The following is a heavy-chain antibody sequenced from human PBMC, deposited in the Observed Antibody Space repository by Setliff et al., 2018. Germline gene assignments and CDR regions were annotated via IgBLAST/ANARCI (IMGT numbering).Heavy chain of an antibody. CDR3: AGQGPIFGSGLIPGFDQ. CDR2: INPDASEK. D-gene: IGHD3-3*01. CDR1: GFTFSNCW. J-gene: IGHJ4*02. Sequence: GGSLRLSCAASGFTFSNCWVSWVRQAPGKGLEWLASINPDASEKYYVDSVKGRFTISRDNAKNSLSLQMNSLRTEDTAIYFCAGQGPIFGSGLIPGFDQWGQGTMVTVSS. V-gene: IGHV3-7*03.